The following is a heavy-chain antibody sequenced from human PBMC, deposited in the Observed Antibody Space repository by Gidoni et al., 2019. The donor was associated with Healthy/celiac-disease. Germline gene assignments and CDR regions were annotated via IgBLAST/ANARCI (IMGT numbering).Heavy chain of an antibody. Sequence: QVQLVQSGAEVTRPGASVKVSCKACGYTFPCYYMHWVRQAPGQGLEWMGISNPSGGSTSYAQKCQGRVTMTRDTSTSTVYMELSSLRSEDTAVYYCARGIVGPTTRGGAFDIWGQGTMVTVSS. CDR3: ARGIVGPTTRGGAFDI. D-gene: IGHD1-26*01. J-gene: IGHJ3*02. V-gene: IGHV1-46*01. CDR1: GYTFPCYY. CDR2: SNPSGGST.